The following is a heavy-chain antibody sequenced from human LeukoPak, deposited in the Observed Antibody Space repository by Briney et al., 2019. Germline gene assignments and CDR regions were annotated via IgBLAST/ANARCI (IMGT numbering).Heavy chain of an antibody. D-gene: IGHD6-13*01. CDR2: ISSSGSTI. V-gene: IGHV3-11*04. J-gene: IGHJ4*02. CDR3: ARGGYSSSWYVFY. Sequence: GGSLRLSCAASGFTFSDYYMSWIRQAPGKGLEWVSYISSSGSTIYYADSVEGRFTISRDNAENSLYLQMNSLRAEDTAVYYCARGGYSSSWYVFYWGQGTLVTVSS. CDR1: GFTFSDYY.